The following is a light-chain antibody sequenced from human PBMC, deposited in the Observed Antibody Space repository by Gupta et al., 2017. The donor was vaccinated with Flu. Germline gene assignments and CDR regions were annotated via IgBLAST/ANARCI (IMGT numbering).Light chain of an antibody. CDR1: SSDVGGYNY. CDR3: SSSTTSSTLGV. Sequence: SALTQPASVSGSPGQSITISCTGTSSDVGGYNYVSWYQQHPGKAPKLMIYEVSNRPSGVSDRFSGSKSGTTASLTISGLQAEDEADYYCSSSTTSSTLGVFGGGTNLTVL. J-gene: IGLJ2*01. CDR2: EVS. V-gene: IGLV2-14*01.